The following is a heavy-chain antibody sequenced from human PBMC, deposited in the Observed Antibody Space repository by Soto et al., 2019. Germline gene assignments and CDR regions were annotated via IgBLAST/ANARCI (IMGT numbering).Heavy chain of an antibody. J-gene: IGHJ4*02. Sequence: ASVNVSCKASCYTFTSYGISWVRQAPGQGLEWMGWISAYNGNTSYTQKLQGRVTMTTDTSTSTAYMELRSPRSDDTAVYYCAREGRRGGPSGYWGQGTLVTVSS. V-gene: IGHV1-18*04. CDR3: AREGRRGGPSGY. CDR1: CYTFTSYG. CDR2: ISAYNGNT. D-gene: IGHD1-1*01.